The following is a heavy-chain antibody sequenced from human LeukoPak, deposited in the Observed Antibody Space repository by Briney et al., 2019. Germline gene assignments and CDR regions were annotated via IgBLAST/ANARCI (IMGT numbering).Heavy chain of an antibody. V-gene: IGHV3-21*01. CDR1: GFTFGSYS. CDR3: ARTAHFEYCSGGSCYSRKSAFDY. Sequence: PGGSLRLSCAASGFTFGSYSMNWVRQAPGKGLEWVSSISSSSSYIYYADSVKGRFTISRDNAKNSLYLQMNSLRAEDTAVYYCARTAHFEYCSGGSCYSRKSAFDYWGQGTLVTVSS. CDR2: ISSSSSYI. D-gene: IGHD2-15*01. J-gene: IGHJ4*02.